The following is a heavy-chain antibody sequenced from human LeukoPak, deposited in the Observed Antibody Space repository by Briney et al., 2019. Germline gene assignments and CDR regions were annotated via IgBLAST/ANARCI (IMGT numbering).Heavy chain of an antibody. V-gene: IGHV1-46*01. J-gene: IGHJ5*02. CDR3: ARDGYSGYDYPGAWFDP. D-gene: IGHD5-12*01. Sequence: ASVKVCCKASGYTFTSYYMHWVRQAPGQGLEWMGIINPSGGSTSYAQKFQGRVTMTRDTSTSTVYMELSNLRSEDTAVYYCARDGYSGYDYPGAWFDPWGQGTLVTVSS. CDR1: GYTFTSYY. CDR2: INPSGGST.